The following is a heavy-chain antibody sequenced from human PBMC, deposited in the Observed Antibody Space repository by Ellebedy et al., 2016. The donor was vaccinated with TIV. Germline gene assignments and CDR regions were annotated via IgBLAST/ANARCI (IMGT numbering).Heavy chain of an antibody. Sequence: MPSETLSLTCAVSGGFISNYYWTWIRQSPETGLEWIGYFYHSGSNGSNPSHKSRVTISVDTPKNQFSLKLNSVTAADTAVYYCARGAPFPYYFDSWGQGLPVTVSS. CDR3: ARGAPFPYYFDS. CDR2: FYHSGSN. V-gene: IGHV4-59*01. CDR1: GGFISNYY. J-gene: IGHJ4*02.